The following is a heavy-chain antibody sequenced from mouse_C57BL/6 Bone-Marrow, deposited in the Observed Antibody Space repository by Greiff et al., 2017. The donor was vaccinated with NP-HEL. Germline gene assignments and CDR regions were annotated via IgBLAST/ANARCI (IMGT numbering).Heavy chain of an antibody. D-gene: IGHD4-1*01. V-gene: IGHV1-64*01. Sequence: QVQLQQPGAELVKPGASVKLSCKASGYTFTSYWMHWVKQRPGQGLEWIGMIHPNSGSTNYNEKFKSKATLTVDKSSSTAYMQRSSLTSEDSAVYYCAREELRLAAWFAYWGQGTLVTVSA. CDR1: GYTFTSYW. CDR2: IHPNSGST. CDR3: AREELRLAAWFAY. J-gene: IGHJ3*01.